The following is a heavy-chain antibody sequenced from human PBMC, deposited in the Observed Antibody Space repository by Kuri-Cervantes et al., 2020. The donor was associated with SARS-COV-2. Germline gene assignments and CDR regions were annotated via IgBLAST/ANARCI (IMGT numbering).Heavy chain of an antibody. V-gene: IGHV3-7*03. CDR2: INEDGSEK. D-gene: IGHD3-10*01. CDR3: ARLPRPAGAH. J-gene: IGHJ4*02. Sequence: GGSLRLSCAASGFTFSSYWMSWVRQAPGKGLEWVANINEDGSEKAYVDSVKGRFTISRDNARNSVYLQMNSLRAEDTAVYYCARLPRPAGAHWGQGTLVTVSS. CDR1: GFTFSSYW.